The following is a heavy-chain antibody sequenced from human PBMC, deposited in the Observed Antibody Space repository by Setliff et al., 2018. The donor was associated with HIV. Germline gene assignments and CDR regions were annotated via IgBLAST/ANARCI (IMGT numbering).Heavy chain of an antibody. CDR1: GGSISSYY. D-gene: IGHD3-10*01. J-gene: IGHJ4*02. V-gene: IGHV4-4*09. CDR3: ARAYFGSGIYY. CDR2: IYSSGST. Sequence: SETLSLTCTVSGGSISSYYWSWIRQPPGKGLEWLGHIYSSGSTNYNPSLKSRVTISVDTSKNQFSLKLYSVTAVDTAVYYCARAYFGSGIYYWGQGTRVTVS.